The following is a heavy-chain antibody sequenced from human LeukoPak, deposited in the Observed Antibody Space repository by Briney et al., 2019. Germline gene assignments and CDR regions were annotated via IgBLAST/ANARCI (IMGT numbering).Heavy chain of an antibody. CDR1: GYTFTSYD. Sequence: ASVKVSCKASGYTFTSYDINWVRQATGQGLEWMGWMNPNSGNTGYAQKFQGRVTMTRNTSISTAYMELSSLRSEDTAVYYCARARGYCSSTSCYPFGYCGQGALVTVSS. D-gene: IGHD2-2*01. J-gene: IGHJ4*02. CDR3: ARARGYCSSTSCYPFGY. CDR2: MNPNSGNT. V-gene: IGHV1-8*01.